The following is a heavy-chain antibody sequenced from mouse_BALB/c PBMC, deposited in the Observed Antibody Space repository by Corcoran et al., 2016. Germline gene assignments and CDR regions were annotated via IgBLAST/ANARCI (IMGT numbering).Heavy chain of an antibody. CDR3: ARSYGSSSFAY. J-gene: IGHJ3*01. Sequence: EVQMQQSGAELVRPGSLVKLACKAAGFNIKDYSKHWVKQRPEQGLEWIGWIDPENGNTIYDPKFQGKASITADTSSNKAYLQLSSLTSEDTAVYSCARSYGSSSFAYWGQGTLVTVSA. V-gene: IGHV14-1*02. CDR2: IDPENGNT. D-gene: IGHD1-1*01. CDR1: GFNIKDYS.